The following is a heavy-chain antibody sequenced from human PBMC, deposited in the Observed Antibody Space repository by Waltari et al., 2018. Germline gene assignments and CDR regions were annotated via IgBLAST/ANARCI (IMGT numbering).Heavy chain of an antibody. CDR1: WVTCGNTY. CDR3: ARNQVETALGY. V-gene: IGHV3-53*01. CDR2: IYSGGTT. J-gene: IGHJ4*02. Sequence: EVQLVESGGGLIQPGGSLRLSCVAAWVTCGNTYMTWPRQAPGKGLELVSLIYSGGTTYYADSVRGRFTISRDGSKNTVYLQMNSLRAEDTAVYFCARNQVETALGYWGQGTLVTVSS. D-gene: IGHD2-21*02.